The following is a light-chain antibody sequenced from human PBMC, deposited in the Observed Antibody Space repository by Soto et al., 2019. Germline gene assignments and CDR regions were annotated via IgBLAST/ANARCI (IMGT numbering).Light chain of an antibody. J-gene: IGKJ1*01. CDR3: HRYINRYT. CDR1: PNIETG. V-gene: IGKV1-5*03. Sequence: DIQMTQSPSTLSASAGDRVTITCRARPNIETGLAWYQQKPGNAPKRLTYKASSVEGGVPSSFSGSGSVTDVTLTISSLQSDDFATYYCHRYINRYTVGEGTEVDIK. CDR2: KAS.